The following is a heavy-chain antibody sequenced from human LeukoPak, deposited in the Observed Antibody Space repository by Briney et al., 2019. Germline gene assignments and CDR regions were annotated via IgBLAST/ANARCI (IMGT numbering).Heavy chain of an antibody. CDR1: GYTFTGYY. CDR2: INPNSGGT. Sequence: GASVKVSCKASGYTFTGYYMHWVRQAPGQGLEWMGWINPNSGGTNYAQKFQGRVTMTRDTSISTAYMELSRLRSDDTAVYYCARDPTDIVVVVAASKPRYFDYWGQGTLVTVSS. D-gene: IGHD2-15*01. CDR3: ARDPTDIVVVVAASKPRYFDY. V-gene: IGHV1-2*02. J-gene: IGHJ4*02.